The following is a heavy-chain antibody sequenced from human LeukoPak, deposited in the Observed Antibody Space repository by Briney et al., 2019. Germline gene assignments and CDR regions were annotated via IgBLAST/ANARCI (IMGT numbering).Heavy chain of an antibody. CDR1: GYTFTGYY. CDR3: ARDSEDSSSWYYWFDP. J-gene: IGHJ5*02. Sequence: ASVKVSCKASGYTFTGYYTHWVRQAPGQGLEWMGWINPNSGGTNYAQKFQGRVTMTRDTSISTAYMELSRLRSDDTAVYYRARDSEDSSSWYYWFDPWGQGTLVTVSS. CDR2: INPNSGGT. D-gene: IGHD6-13*01. V-gene: IGHV1-2*02.